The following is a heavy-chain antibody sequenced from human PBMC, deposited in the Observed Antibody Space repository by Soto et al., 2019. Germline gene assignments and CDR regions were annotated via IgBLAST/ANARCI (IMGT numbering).Heavy chain of an antibody. J-gene: IGHJ5*02. Sequence: GGSLRLSCAASGFTFSSYAMSWVRQAPGKGLEWVSAISGSGGSTYYADSVKGRFTISRDNSKNTLYLQMNSLRAEDTAVYYCAKVNGDYDFWSGYNNWFDPWGQGTLVTVSS. CDR1: GFTFSSYA. D-gene: IGHD3-3*01. CDR3: AKVNGDYDFWSGYNNWFDP. V-gene: IGHV3-23*01. CDR2: ISGSGGST.